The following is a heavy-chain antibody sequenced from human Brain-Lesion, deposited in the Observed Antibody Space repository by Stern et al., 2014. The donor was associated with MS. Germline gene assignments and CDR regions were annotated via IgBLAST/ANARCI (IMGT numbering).Heavy chain of an antibody. V-gene: IGHV4-30-4*01. Sequence: VQLVESGPGLVKPSQTLSLTCNVSGDSISSGDNYWSWIRQSPGKGLEWIGYIYYIGGTFYNPSLKSRVTISVDTSQNQFSLRLSSVTAADTAVYYCARGESSRYYYYFDYWGQGTLVTVSS. D-gene: IGHD3-22*01. CDR2: IYYIGGT. J-gene: IGHJ4*02. CDR3: ARGESSRYYYYFDY. CDR1: GDSISSGDNY.